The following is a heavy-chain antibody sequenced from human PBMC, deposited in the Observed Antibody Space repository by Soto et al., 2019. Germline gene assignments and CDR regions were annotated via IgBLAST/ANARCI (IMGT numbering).Heavy chain of an antibody. Sequence: EVQLVQSGAEVKKPGESLKISCKGSGYSFSSYWIGWVRQMPGKGLEWMGIIYPGDSDTRYRPSFQGQVTISVDKSISTAYLQWSSLKASDTAIYYCARQRFSGWRTNWFDPWGQGTLVTVSS. CDR3: ARQRFSGWRTNWFDP. J-gene: IGHJ5*02. D-gene: IGHD6-19*01. CDR1: GYSFSSYW. V-gene: IGHV5-51*01. CDR2: IYPGDSDT.